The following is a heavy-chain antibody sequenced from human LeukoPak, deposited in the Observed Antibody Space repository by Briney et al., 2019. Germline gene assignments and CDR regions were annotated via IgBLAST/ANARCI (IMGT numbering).Heavy chain of an antibody. V-gene: IGHV4-39*07. Sequence: SETLSLTCSVSGDSISSSTSYWGWIRQPPGKGLEWIGEINHSGSTNYNPSPKSRVTISVDTSKNQFSLKLSSVTAADTAVYYCASYSSNYAYYYYYMDVWGKGTTVTVSS. D-gene: IGHD4-11*01. CDR2: INHSGST. CDR3: ASYSSNYAYYYYYMDV. J-gene: IGHJ6*03. CDR1: GDSISSSTSY.